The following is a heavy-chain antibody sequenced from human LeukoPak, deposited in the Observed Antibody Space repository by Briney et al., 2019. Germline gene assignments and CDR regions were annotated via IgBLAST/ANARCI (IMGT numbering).Heavy chain of an antibody. J-gene: IGHJ5*02. CDR2: IYYSGNT. V-gene: IGHV4-39*07. Sequence: PGGSLRLSCAASGFTFSSYWMSWVRQAPGKGLEWIGSIYYSGNTYNPSLKSRVTISVDTSKNQFSLNLTSVNAADTAVYYCARVMAARREDLNWFDPWGQGTLVTVSS. CDR1: GFTFSSYW. CDR3: ARVMAARREDLNWFDP. D-gene: IGHD6-6*01.